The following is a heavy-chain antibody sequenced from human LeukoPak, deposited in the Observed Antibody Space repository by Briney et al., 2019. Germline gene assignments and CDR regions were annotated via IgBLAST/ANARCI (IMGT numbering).Heavy chain of an antibody. D-gene: IGHD6-13*01. CDR1: GGSISSYY. Sequence: PSETLSLTCTVSGGSISSYYWSWIRQPPGKGLEWIGYIYYSGSTNYNPSLKSRVTISVDTSKNQFSLKLSSVTAADTAVYYCARHSRLAAAAAWDYRGQGTLVTVSS. CDR3: ARHSRLAAAAAWDY. J-gene: IGHJ4*02. V-gene: IGHV4-59*08. CDR2: IYYSGST.